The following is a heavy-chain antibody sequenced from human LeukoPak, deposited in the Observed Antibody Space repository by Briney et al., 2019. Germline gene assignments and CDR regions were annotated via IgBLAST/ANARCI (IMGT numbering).Heavy chain of an antibody. D-gene: IGHD6-19*01. CDR1: GFTFSSYA. Sequence: PGGSLRLSCAASGFTFSSYAMSWVRQAPGKGLEWVSAISGSGGSTYYADSVKGRFTISRDNSKNTLYLQMNSLRAEDTAVFYCAEDKFSSGWYEGPYFDYWGQGTLVTVSS. V-gene: IGHV3-23*01. CDR3: AEDKFSSGWYEGPYFDY. J-gene: IGHJ4*02. CDR2: ISGSGGST.